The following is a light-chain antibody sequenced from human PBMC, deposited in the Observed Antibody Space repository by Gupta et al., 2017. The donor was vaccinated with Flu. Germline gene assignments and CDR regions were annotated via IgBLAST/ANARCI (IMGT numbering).Light chain of an antibody. V-gene: IGLV1-40*01. Sequence: QSVLTQPPSVSGAPGQRVTISCTGSSSNVGATYGVHWYQQLPGTAPKLLIYYDNNRPSGVPDRCSGSKSGTSASLAITGLQAEDEADYYCQSYDSTLSGWVFGGGTKLTVL. CDR3: QSYDSTLSGWV. CDR2: YDN. CDR1: SSNVGATYG. J-gene: IGLJ3*02.